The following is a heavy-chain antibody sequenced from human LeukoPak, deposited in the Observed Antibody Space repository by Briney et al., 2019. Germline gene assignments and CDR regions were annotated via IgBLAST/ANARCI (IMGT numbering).Heavy chain of an antibody. Sequence: SQTLSLTCTVSGGSISSGSYYWSWIRQPAGKGLEWIGRIYTSGSTNYNPSLKSRVTISVDTSKNQFSLKLSSVTAADTAVYYCARLLIVRAFDIWGQGTMVTVSS. V-gene: IGHV4-61*02. CDR3: ARLLIVRAFDI. CDR1: GGSISSGSYY. J-gene: IGHJ3*02. D-gene: IGHD3-22*01. CDR2: IYTSGST.